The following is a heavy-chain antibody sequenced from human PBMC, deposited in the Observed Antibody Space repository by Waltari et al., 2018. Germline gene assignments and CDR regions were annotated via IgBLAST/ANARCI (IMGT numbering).Heavy chain of an antibody. J-gene: IGHJ4*02. D-gene: IGHD4-17*01. Sequence: QVQLQESGPGLVKPLETRSLTCSVSGGSIRSYYWSCIRQPAGKGLEWIGHIFTSGITKYNPSLKSRVTMSVDTSKNQFSLKLTSVTAADTAVYYCARESGDYSPFDNWGQGTLVTVSS. CDR2: IFTSGIT. V-gene: IGHV4-4*07. CDR3: ARESGDYSPFDN. CDR1: GGSIRSYY.